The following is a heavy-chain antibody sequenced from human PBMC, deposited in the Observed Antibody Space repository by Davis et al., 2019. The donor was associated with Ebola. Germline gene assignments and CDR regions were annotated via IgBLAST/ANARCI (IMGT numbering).Heavy chain of an antibody. CDR3: VKDTSDIWFEI. CDR2: LVTSADT. J-gene: IGHJ3*02. CDR1: GFIFSSYV. D-gene: IGHD3-9*01. Sequence: GESLKISCAASGFIFSSYVMSWVRQAPGKGLEWVSTLVTSADTYYADSVKGRFTISRDNSKNTLNLQMNGLRVEDTAIYYCVKDTSDIWFEIWGQGTMVTVSS. V-gene: IGHV3-23*01.